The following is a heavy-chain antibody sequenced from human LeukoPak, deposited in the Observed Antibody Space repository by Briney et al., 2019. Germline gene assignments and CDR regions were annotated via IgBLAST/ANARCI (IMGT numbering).Heavy chain of an antibody. V-gene: IGHV3-23*01. D-gene: IGHD6-19*01. CDR2: IFGSGGST. J-gene: IGHJ4*02. Sequence: GGSLRLSCAASGFTFSSYAMYWVRQAPGKGLEWVSGIFGSGGSTHYADSVKGRFTISRDNSKNTVYLQMNSLRAEDTAVYYCAKALAGTRSNYWGQGTLVTVSS. CDR1: GFTFSSYA. CDR3: AKALAGTRSNY.